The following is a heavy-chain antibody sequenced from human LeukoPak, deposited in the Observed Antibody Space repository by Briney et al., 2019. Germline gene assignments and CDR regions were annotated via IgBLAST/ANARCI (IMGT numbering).Heavy chain of an antibody. CDR1: GFTFTSYY. V-gene: IGHV1-46*01. D-gene: IGHD6-13*01. CDR2: INPSGGST. J-gene: IGHJ4*02. Sequence: PGGSLRLSCAASGFTFTSYYMHWVRQAPGQGLEWMGIINPSGGSTSYAQKFQGRVTMTRDMSTSTVYMELSSLRSEDTAVYYCARASRSWGFDYWGQGTLVTVSP. CDR3: ARASRSWGFDY.